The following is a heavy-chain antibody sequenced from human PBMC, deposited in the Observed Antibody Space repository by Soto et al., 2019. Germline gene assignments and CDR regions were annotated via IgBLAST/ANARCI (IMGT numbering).Heavy chain of an antibody. D-gene: IGHD2-21*02. V-gene: IGHV4-30-4*01. J-gene: IGHJ6*02. CDR2: IHYSGSI. CDR1: GGSISTDHYH. CDR3: AREDDGGDRDYYGLDV. Sequence: QVQLQESGPGLVRPSQTLSLTCTVSGGSISTDHYHWTWIRQAPGKGLEWIGYIHYSGSIQFNQSLQSRVSMSVDTSKNLFSLRLSSVTAADTAVYFCAREDDGGDRDYYGLDVWGQGTTVTVSS.